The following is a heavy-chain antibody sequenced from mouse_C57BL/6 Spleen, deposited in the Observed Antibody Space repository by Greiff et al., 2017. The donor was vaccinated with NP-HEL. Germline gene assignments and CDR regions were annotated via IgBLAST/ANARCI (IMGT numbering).Heavy chain of an antibody. J-gene: IGHJ1*03. CDR1: GYTFTDYE. V-gene: IGHV1-15*01. Sequence: QVQLQQSGAELVRPGASVTLSCKASGYTFTDYEMHWVKQTPVHGLEWIGAIDPETGGTAYNQKFKGKAILTADKSSSTAYMELRSLTSEDSAVYYCPYGNYGGWYFDVWGTGTTVTVSS. CDR3: PYGNYGGWYFDV. D-gene: IGHD2-1*01. CDR2: IDPETGGT.